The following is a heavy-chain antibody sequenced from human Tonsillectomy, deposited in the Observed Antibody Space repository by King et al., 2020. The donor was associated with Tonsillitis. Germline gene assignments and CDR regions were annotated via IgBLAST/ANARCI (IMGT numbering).Heavy chain of an antibody. CDR3: ARDLNPYYYYYYGMDV. Sequence: QVQLVESGAEVKKPGASVKVSCKASGYTFTSYYMHWVRQAPGQGLEWMGIINPSGGSTSYAQKFQGRVNMTRDTSPSTVYMELSSLRSEDTAVYYCARDLNPYYYYYYGMDVWGQGTTVTVSS. V-gene: IGHV1-46*03. CDR1: GYTFTSYY. CDR2: INPSGGST. D-gene: IGHD1-14*01. J-gene: IGHJ6*02.